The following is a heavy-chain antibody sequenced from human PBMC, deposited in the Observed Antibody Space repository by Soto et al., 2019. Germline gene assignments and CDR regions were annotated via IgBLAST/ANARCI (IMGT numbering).Heavy chain of an antibody. Sequence: QVQLVQSGAEVKKPGSSVKVSCKASGGTFSSYTISWVRQAPGQGLEWMGRIIPILGIANYAQKFQGRVTITADKSTSTAYMELSSLRSEDTAVYYCARGKLGRDMTGGSLDYWGQGTLVTVSS. J-gene: IGHJ4*02. CDR2: IIPILGIA. V-gene: IGHV1-69*02. D-gene: IGHD7-27*01. CDR3: ARGKLGRDMTGGSLDY. CDR1: GGTFSSYT.